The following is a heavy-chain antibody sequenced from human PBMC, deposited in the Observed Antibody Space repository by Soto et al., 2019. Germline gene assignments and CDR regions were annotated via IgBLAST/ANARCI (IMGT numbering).Heavy chain of an antibody. CDR3: AKDAVAYNGEWDWFDS. V-gene: IGHV3-23*01. J-gene: IGHJ5*01. CDR2: IGGTGGDT. D-gene: IGHD6-19*01. CDR1: GFIFSNYA. Sequence: PGGSLRLSCAASGFIFSNYAMTWVRQAPGKGLESVSAIGGTGGDTYYSNSVKGRFTISRDNSKNTLYLQMNSLSADDTAVYYCAKDAVAYNGEWDWFDSWGQGT.